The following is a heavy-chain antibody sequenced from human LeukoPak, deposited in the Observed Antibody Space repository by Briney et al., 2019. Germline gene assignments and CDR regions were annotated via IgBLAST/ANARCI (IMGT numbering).Heavy chain of an antibody. V-gene: IGHV3-21*04. D-gene: IGHD3-3*01. J-gene: IGHJ4*02. CDR1: GFTFSSYS. CDR3: AKDWGGPDYDFWSGYYTYFDY. CDR2: ITATSLHI. Sequence: GGSLRLSCAASGFTFSSYSMNWVRQAPGKGLEWVSAITATSLHIYYADSVKGRFTISRDNAKNSLYLQMNSLRVEDTAVYYCAKDWGGPDYDFWSGYYTYFDYWGQGTLVTVSS.